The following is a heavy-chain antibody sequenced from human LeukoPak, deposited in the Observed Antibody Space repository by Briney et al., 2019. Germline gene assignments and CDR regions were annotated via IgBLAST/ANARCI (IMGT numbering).Heavy chain of an antibody. CDR1: GFTSDDYA. V-gene: IGHV3-9*02. CDR3: ARRYYDSSGYPGAFDI. D-gene: IGHD3-22*01. Sequence: QPGRSPRLSCAASGFTSDDYAMHWVRQAPGKGLEWVSGISWNSGSIGYADSVKGRFTISRDNAKNSLYLQMNSLRAEDTALYYCARRYYDSSGYPGAFDIWGQGTMVTVSS. CDR2: ISWNSGSI. J-gene: IGHJ3*02.